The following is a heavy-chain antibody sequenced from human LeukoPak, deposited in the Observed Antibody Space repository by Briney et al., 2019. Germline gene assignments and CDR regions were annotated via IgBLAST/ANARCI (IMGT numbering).Heavy chain of an antibody. V-gene: IGHV4-30-4*08. Sequence: SETLSLTCTVSGGSISSGDYYCSWIRQPPGKGLEWIGYIYYSGSTYYNPSLKSRVTISVDTSKNQFSLKLSSVTAADTAVYYCARAPAFGFGELQRRFDYWGQGILLTVSS. CDR1: GGSISSGDYY. J-gene: IGHJ4*02. CDR3: ARAPAFGFGELQRRFDY. D-gene: IGHD3-10*01. CDR2: IYYSGST.